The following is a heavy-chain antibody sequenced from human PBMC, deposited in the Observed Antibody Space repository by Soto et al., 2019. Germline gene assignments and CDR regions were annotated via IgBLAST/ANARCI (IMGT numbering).Heavy chain of an antibody. CDR3: ARVRGSVDY. J-gene: IGHJ4*02. CDR1: VGSISSGGYS. V-gene: IGHV4-30-2*01. D-gene: IGHD3-10*01. CDR2: IYHSGST. Sequence: SETLSLTCAVSVGSISSGGYSWVWIRQPPGKGLEWIGYIYHSGSTYYNPSLKSRVTISVDRSKNQFSLKLSSVTAADTAVYYCARVRGSVDYWGQGTLVTVSS.